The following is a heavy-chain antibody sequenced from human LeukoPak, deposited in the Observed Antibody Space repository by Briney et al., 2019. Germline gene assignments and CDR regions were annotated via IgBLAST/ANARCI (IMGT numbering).Heavy chain of an antibody. CDR2: IYHSGST. CDR3: ARDFWSGYSISFDY. V-gene: IGHV4-38-2*02. Sequence: ASETLSLTCAVSGYSISSGYYWGWIRQPPGKGLEWIGSIYHSGSTYYNPSLKSRVTMSVDTSKNQFSLKLSSVTAADTAVYYCARDFWSGYSISFDYWGQGTPVTVSS. CDR1: GYSISSGYY. J-gene: IGHJ4*02. D-gene: IGHD3-3*01.